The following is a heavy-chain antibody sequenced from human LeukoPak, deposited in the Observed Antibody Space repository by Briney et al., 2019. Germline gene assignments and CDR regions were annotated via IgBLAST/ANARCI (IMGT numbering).Heavy chain of an antibody. J-gene: IGHJ4*02. V-gene: IGHV1-69*02. Sequence: EASVKVSCKASGCTFSSYTISWVRQAPGQGLEWMGRIIPILGIANYAQKFQGRVTITADKSTSTAYMELSSLRSEDTAVYHCASTPDILVGATPYWGQGTLVTVSS. CDR1: GCTFSSYT. D-gene: IGHD1-26*01. CDR2: IIPILGIA. CDR3: ASTPDILVGATPY.